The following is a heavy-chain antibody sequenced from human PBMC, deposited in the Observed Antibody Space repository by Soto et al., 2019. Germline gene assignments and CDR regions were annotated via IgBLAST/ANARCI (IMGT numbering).Heavy chain of an antibody. CDR1: GDSVSSNTAA. Sequence: WQTLSLTFAISGDSVSSNTAAWNWIRSSPSRGLEWLGRTYYRSNWRHDYAVSVKSRITVNPDTSKNHFSLQLNSVTPDDTAVYYCARGVAGSGFDLWGQGTLVTVSS. CDR2: TYYRSNWRH. V-gene: IGHV6-1*01. CDR3: ARGVAGSGFDL. D-gene: IGHD6-19*01. J-gene: IGHJ4*02.